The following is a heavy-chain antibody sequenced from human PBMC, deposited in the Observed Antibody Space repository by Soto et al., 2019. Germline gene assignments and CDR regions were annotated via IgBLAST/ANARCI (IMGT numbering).Heavy chain of an antibody. J-gene: IGHJ5*02. CDR3: ARGSPKRDRLLWFGESNNWFDP. V-gene: IGHV4-34*01. CDR2: INHSGST. D-gene: IGHD3-10*01. Sequence: PSETLSLTCAVYGGSFSGYYWSWIRQPPGKGLEWIGEINHSGSTNYNPSLKSRVTISVDTSKNQFSLKLSSVTAADTAVYYCARGSPKRDRLLWFGESNNWFDPWGQGTLVTVSS. CDR1: GGSFSGYY.